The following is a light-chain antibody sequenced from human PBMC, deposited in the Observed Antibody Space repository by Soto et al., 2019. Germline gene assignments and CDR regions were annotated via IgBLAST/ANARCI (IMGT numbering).Light chain of an antibody. Sequence: QSALTQPRSVSGSPGQSVTISCTGTSSDVGGYNYVSWYQQHPGKAPKLVLYDVSTRPSGVPDRFSGSKSGNTAALTISGLQAEDEADYYCCSYAGNSLWVFGGGTKLTVL. CDR1: SSDVGGYNY. J-gene: IGLJ3*02. CDR2: DVS. V-gene: IGLV2-11*01. CDR3: CSYAGNSLWV.